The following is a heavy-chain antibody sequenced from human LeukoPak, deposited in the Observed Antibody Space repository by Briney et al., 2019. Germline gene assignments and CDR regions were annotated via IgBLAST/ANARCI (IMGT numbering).Heavy chain of an antibody. D-gene: IGHD3-16*01. J-gene: IGHJ4*02. V-gene: IGHV4-39*02. Sequence: GSLRLSCAASGFTFRSYRMSWVRQPPGKGLEWIGSVDYTGTTFYNPSLKSRVTVSVDTSKNHFSLRLSSVTAADTAVYYCVSGGVHYDAFDYWGQGTLVTVSS. CDR1: GFTFRSYR. CDR2: VDYTGTT. CDR3: VSGGVHYDAFDY.